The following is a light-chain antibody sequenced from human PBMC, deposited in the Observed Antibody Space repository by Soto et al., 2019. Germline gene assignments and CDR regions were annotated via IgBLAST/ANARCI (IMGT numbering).Light chain of an antibody. CDR2: GAS. J-gene: IGKJ1*01. V-gene: IGKV1-39*01. CDR3: QQTYSTQWT. Sequence: DIRMTQSPSALSASVGDRVTITCRVSQSISNYLNWYQQRPGKAPKLLIYGASSVQSGVPSRFSGSGFWTDFTLTISSLQPEDSATYYCQQTYSTQWTFGQGTKVEIK. CDR1: QSISNY.